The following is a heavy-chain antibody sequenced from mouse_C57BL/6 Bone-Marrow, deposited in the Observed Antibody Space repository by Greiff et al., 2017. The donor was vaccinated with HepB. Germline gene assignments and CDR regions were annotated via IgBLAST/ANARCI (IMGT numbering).Heavy chain of an antibody. D-gene: IGHD1-1*01. CDR1: GFNIKDDY. CDR2: IDPENGDT. J-gene: IGHJ1*03. Sequence: VQLKQSGAELVRPGASVKLSCTASGFNIKDDYMHWVKQRPEQGLEWIGWIDPENGDTEYASKFQGKATITADTSSNTAYLQLSSLTSEDTAVYYCTTTPMITTVVSYWYFDVWGTGTTVTVSS. CDR3: TTTPMITTVVSYWYFDV. V-gene: IGHV14-4*01.